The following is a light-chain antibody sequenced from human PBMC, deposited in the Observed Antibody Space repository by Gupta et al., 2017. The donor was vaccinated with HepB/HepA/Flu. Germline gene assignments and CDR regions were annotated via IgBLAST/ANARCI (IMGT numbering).Light chain of an antibody. V-gene: IGKV1-39*01. CDR1: QSISSY. CDR3: QQSYSTPFT. J-gene: IGKJ3*01. CDR2: AAS. Sequence: DIQMTQSPSCLSASVGDRVTITCRASQSISSYLNWYQQKPGKVPKLLIYAASSLQSGVPSRFSGSGSGTDFTLTISSLQPEDFATYYCQQSYSTPFTFGPGTKVDIK.